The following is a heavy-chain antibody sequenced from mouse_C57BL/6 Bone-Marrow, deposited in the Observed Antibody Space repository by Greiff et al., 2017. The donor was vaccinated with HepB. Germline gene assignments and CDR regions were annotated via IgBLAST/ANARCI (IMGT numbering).Heavy chain of an antibody. CDR3: VRPAFYYYGSSYDYAMDY. Sequence: EVKVVESGGGLVQPKGSLKLSCAASGFSFNTYAMNWVRQAPGKGLEWVARIRSKSNNYATYYADSVKDRFTISRDDSESMLYLQMNNLKTEDTAMYYCVRPAFYYYGSSYDYAMDYWGQGTSVTVSS. J-gene: IGHJ4*01. V-gene: IGHV10-1*01. CDR2: IRSKSNNYAT. CDR1: GFSFNTYA. D-gene: IGHD1-1*01.